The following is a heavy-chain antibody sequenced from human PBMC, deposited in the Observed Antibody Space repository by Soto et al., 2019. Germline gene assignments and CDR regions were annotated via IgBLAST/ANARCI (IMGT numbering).Heavy chain of an antibody. CDR2: IYYSGST. J-gene: IGHJ5*02. Sequence: QVQLQESGPGLVKPSQTLSLTCTVSGGSISSGDYYWSWIRQPPGKGLEWIGYIYYSGSTYYNPSLKSRVTISVDTSKNQFSLKLSSVTAADTAVYYCARGWVGIVVVPGWFDPWGQGTLVTVSS. CDR3: ARGWVGIVVVPGWFDP. CDR1: GGSISSGDYY. D-gene: IGHD3-22*01. V-gene: IGHV4-30-4*01.